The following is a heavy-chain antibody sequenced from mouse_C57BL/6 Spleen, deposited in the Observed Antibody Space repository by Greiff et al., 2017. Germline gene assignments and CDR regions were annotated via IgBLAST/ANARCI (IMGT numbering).Heavy chain of an antibody. CDR2: IYPSDSET. D-gene: IGHD1-1*01. J-gene: IGHJ3*01. CDR3: AREGGYYGRFAY. Sequence: VQLQQPGAELVRPGSSVKLSCTASGYTFTSYWMDLVKQRPGQGLEWIGNIYPSDSETHYNQTFKDKATLTVDKSSSTAYMQLSSLTSEDSAVYYGAREGGYYGRFAYWGQGTLVTVSA. V-gene: IGHV1-61*01. CDR1: GYTFTSYW.